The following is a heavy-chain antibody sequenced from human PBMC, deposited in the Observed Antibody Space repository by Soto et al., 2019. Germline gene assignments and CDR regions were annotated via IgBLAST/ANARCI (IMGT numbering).Heavy chain of an antibody. D-gene: IGHD3-22*01. Sequence: PGGSLRLSCAASGFTFDDYGMSWVRQAPGKGLEWVSGINWNGGSTGYADSVKGRFTISRDNAKNSLYLQMNSLRAEDTALYYCARDFTYYYDSSGYYYDREFDYWGQGTLVTVSS. V-gene: IGHV3-20*04. CDR3: ARDFTYYYDSSGYYYDREFDY. J-gene: IGHJ4*02. CDR2: INWNGGST. CDR1: GFTFDDYG.